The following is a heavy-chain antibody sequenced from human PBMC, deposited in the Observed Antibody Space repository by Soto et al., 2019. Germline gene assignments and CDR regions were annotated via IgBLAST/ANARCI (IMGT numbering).Heavy chain of an antibody. CDR3: ALSFSQTNIDV. CDR2: INPDSGRT. J-gene: IGHJ6*01. V-gene: IGHV1-2*02. Sequence: QVQVVQSGPEVGKPGASVKVSCKASGYTFTGYYLHWVRQAPGQGLEWMGYINPDSGRTRYAQKFQGTVTMTRDTSITTAYLELSSLKYDDSAIFYCALSFSQTNIDVWGQGTTVIVSS. CDR1: GYTFTGYY.